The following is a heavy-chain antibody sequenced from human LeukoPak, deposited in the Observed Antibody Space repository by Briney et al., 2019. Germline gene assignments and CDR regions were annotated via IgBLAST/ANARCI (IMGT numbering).Heavy chain of an antibody. CDR1: GFTFSSYG. V-gene: IGHV3-23*01. CDR3: AKGPNTVTRYYYYYYMDV. D-gene: IGHD4-17*01. J-gene: IGHJ6*03. Sequence: GGTLRLSCAASGFTFSSYGMSWVRQAPGKGLEWVSAISGSGGSTYYADSVKGRFTISRDNSKNTLYLQMNSLRAEDTAVYYCAKGPNTVTRYYYYYYMDVWGKGTTVTVSS. CDR2: ISGSGGST.